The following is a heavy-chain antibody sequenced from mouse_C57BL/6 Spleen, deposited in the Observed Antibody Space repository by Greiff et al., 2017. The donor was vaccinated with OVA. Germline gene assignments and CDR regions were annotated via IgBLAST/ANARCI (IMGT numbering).Heavy chain of an antibody. CDR1: GYTLTSYW. CDR3: ARWLRHFDY. J-gene: IGHJ2*01. D-gene: IGHD2-2*01. CDR2: IDPSDSYT. V-gene: IGHV1-69*01. Sequence: QVQLQQPGAELVMPGASVKLSCKASGYTLTSYWMHWVKQRPGQGLEWIGEIDPSDSYTNYNQKFKGKSTLTVDKSSSTAYMQLSSLTSEDSAVYYCARWLRHFDYWGQGTTLTVSS.